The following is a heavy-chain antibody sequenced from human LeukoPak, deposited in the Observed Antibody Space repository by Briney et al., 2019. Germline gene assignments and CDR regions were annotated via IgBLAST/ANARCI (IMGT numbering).Heavy chain of an antibody. CDR3: ARALYSSGYFDY. D-gene: IGHD5-18*01. J-gene: IGHJ4*02. CDR1: GFTVSSNY. Sequence: PGGSLRLSCAASGFTVSSNYMSWVRQAPGKGMEWVSVIYSGGSTYYADSVKGRFTISRDNSKNTLYLQMNSLRAEDTAVYYCARALYSSGYFDYWGQGTLVTVSS. V-gene: IGHV3-53*01. CDR2: IYSGGST.